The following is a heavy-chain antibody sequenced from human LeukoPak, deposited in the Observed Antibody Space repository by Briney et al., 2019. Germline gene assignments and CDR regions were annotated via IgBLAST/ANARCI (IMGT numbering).Heavy chain of an antibody. CDR1: GYRFTDYW. CDR3: ARHGLEGCRGGMCYRSFHYYGMDV. D-gene: IGHD2-15*01. CDR2: IFPDDFEL. Sequence: GGSLKIFCKGSGYRFTDYWIGWVRQMPGKGLEWMGIIFPDDFELKYSPSFQGQVIISVDKSIDTAYLQWSSLQASDTAMYYCARHGLEGCRGGMCYRSFHYYGMDVWGQGTTVTVSS. V-gene: IGHV5-51*01. J-gene: IGHJ6*02.